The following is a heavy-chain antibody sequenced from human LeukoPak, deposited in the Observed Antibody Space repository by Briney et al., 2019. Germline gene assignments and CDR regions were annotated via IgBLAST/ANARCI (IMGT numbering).Heavy chain of an antibody. Sequence: ASVKVSCKASGYTFTSYDINWVRQATGQGLEWMGWMNPNSGNTGYAQKFQGRVTITRNTSISTAYMELSSLRSDDTAVYYCARQYCSSTTCYLTSRYFDSLDYWGQGTLVTVSS. CDR2: MNPNSGNT. CDR3: ARQYCSSTTCYLTSRYFDSLDY. V-gene: IGHV1-8*03. J-gene: IGHJ4*02. CDR1: GYTFTSYD. D-gene: IGHD2-2*01.